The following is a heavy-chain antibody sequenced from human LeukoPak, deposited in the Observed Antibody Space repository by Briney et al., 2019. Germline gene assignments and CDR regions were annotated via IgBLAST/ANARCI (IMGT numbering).Heavy chain of an antibody. J-gene: IGHJ4*02. Sequence: GRSLRLSCAASGFTFSNAWMSWVRQAPGKGLEWIGRIKSNTDGETADHAAPVKGRFTISRDDSKNTLYLQMNSLRTEDAAVYYCTRVYYYDSSGSYYVGYWGQGTLVTVSS. D-gene: IGHD3-22*01. CDR1: GFTFSNAW. CDR3: TRVYYYDSSGSYYVGY. CDR2: IKSNTDGETA. V-gene: IGHV3-15*01.